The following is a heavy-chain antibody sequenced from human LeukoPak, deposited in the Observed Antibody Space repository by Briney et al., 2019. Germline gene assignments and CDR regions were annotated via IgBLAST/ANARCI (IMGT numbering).Heavy chain of an antibody. CDR1: GGSFSGYY. CDR3: ARVSGVYSSGWYRLGDFDY. V-gene: IGHV4-34*01. CDR2: INHSGST. J-gene: IGHJ4*02. D-gene: IGHD6-19*01. Sequence: PSETLSLTCAVYGGSFSGYYWSWIRQPPGKGLEWIGDINHSGSTNYNPSLKSRVTISVDTSKNQFSLKLSSVTAADTAVYYCARVSGVYSSGWYRLGDFDYWGQGTLVTVSS.